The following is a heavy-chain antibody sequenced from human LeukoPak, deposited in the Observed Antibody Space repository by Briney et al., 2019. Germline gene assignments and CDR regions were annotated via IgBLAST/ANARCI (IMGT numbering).Heavy chain of an antibody. CDR3: ARVPDVTARPCDT. CDR2: IYDSGIT. J-gene: IGHJ5*02. CDR1: GGSIRTYY. V-gene: IGHV4-59*12. D-gene: IGHD2-21*02. Sequence: SSETLSLTCTVSGGSIRTYYWSWIRQPPGGGLEWIGYIYDSGITNYNPSLKSRVTISVDTSKKQFSLRLTSVTAADTGIYYCARVPDVTARPCDTWGAGTVVIVSS.